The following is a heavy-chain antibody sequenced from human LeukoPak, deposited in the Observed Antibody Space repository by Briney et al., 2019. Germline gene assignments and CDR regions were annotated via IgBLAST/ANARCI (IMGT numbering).Heavy chain of an antibody. V-gene: IGHV3-23*01. CDR3: AKDFPGGEIAVAGRVAFDI. Sequence: GGSLRLSCAASGFTFSSYAMSWVRQAPGKGLECVSAISGSGGSTYYADSVKGRFAISRDNSKNTLYLQMNSLRAEDTAVYYCAKDFPGGEIAVAGRVAFDIWGQGTMVTVSS. CDR2: ISGSGGST. D-gene: IGHD6-19*01. J-gene: IGHJ3*02. CDR1: GFTFSSYA.